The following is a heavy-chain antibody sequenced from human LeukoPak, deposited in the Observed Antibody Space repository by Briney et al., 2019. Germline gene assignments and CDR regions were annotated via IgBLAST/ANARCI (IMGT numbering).Heavy chain of an antibody. Sequence: ASVKVSCKASGYTFTSYGISWVRQAPGQGLEGMGWISAYNGNTNYAQKLQGRVTMTTDTSTSTAYMELRSLRSDDTAVYYCARYDAAPGYNWFDPWGQGTLVTVSS. CDR2: ISAYNGNT. V-gene: IGHV1-18*01. CDR1: GYTFTSYG. J-gene: IGHJ5*02. D-gene: IGHD6-13*01. CDR3: ARYDAAPGYNWFDP.